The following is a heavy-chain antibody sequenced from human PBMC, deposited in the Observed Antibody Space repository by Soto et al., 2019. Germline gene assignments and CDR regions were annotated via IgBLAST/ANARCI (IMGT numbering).Heavy chain of an antibody. CDR1: GGTFSNSA. CDR3: ASDKDRLQLGGNYYYILDV. J-gene: IGHJ6*02. V-gene: IGHV1-69*05. Sequence: VQLEQSGAEVKKPGSSVKVSCKASGGTFSNSAISWVRQAPGQGLEWMGGIMPIFRTPNYAQKFQGRVTXTXDXXTSTAYMELSGLRSDDTAVYYCASDKDRLQLGGNYYYILDVWGQGTTVTVSS. CDR2: IMPIFRTP. D-gene: IGHD5-12*01.